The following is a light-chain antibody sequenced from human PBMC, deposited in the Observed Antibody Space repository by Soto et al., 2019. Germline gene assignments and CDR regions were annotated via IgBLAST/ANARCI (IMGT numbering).Light chain of an antibody. CDR3: QQYNNWPPVYT. CDR2: GAS. CDR1: QSVSSN. Sequence: EIVMTQSPATLSVSPGERATLSCRASQSVSSNLAWYQQKPGQAPRLLIYGASTRATGIPARFSGSGSGTEFTLTISSLQSEDFAVYYCQQYNNWPPVYTFXQGTKVDIK. V-gene: IGKV3-15*01. J-gene: IGKJ2*01.